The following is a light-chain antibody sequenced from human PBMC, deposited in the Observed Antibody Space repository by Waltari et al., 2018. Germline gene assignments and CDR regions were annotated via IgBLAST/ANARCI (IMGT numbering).Light chain of an antibody. V-gene: IGKV1-33*01. CDR3: QGYDNRPSSIT. Sequence: DLQMTQSPSSLSASVGDRVNIPCQASHDLSNFLNWYQQKPGKAPKRVIYDASNLETGVPSRFSGSGSGTHFTFTISSLQPEDIATYYCQGYDNRPSSITFGRGTRLEIK. CDR1: HDLSNF. CDR2: DAS. J-gene: IGKJ5*01.